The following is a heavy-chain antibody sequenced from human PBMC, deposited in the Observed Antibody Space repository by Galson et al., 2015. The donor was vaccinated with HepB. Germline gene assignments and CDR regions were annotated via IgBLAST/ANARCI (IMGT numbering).Heavy chain of an antibody. Sequence: SVKVSCKASGYTFTSYYMHWVRQAPGQGLEWMGIINPSGGSTSYAQKFQGRVTMTRDTSTSTVYMELSSLRSEDTAVYYCARGAGRAPWGMATTPRYFDYWGQGTLVTVSS. CDR2: INPSGGST. CDR1: GYTFTSYY. D-gene: IGHD5-24*01. V-gene: IGHV1-46*01. J-gene: IGHJ4*02. CDR3: ARGAGRAPWGMATTPRYFDY.